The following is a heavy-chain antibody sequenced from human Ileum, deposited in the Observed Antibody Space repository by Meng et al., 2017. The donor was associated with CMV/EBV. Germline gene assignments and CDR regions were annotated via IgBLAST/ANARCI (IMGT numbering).Heavy chain of an antibody. Sequence: QGSGPTLVKPTQTLTLTCTFSGFSLSTNAVGVGWIRQPPGKALEWIGYIYYSGSTYYNPSLKSRVTISVDTSKNQFSLKLSSVTAADTAVYYCASHVSSGGLYYWGQGTLVTVSS. J-gene: IGHJ4*02. V-gene: IGHV4-30-4*08. D-gene: IGHD2-15*01. CDR3: ASHVSSGGLYY. CDR1: GFSLSTNAVG. CDR2: IYYSGST.